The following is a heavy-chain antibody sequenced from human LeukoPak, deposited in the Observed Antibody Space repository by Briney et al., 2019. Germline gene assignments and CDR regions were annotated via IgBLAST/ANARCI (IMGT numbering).Heavy chain of an antibody. V-gene: IGHV4-38-2*02. J-gene: IGHJ4*02. Sequence: SETLSLTCAVSGFSISSSYYWGWIRQPPGKGLEWIGSIYHSGSTYYNPSLKSRVTISLDTSKNQLSLNLSSVTAADTAVYYCARDRMNIAVAGKFDYWGQGTLVTVSS. CDR3: ARDRMNIAVAGKFDY. CDR1: GFSISSSYY. CDR2: IYHSGST. D-gene: IGHD6-19*01.